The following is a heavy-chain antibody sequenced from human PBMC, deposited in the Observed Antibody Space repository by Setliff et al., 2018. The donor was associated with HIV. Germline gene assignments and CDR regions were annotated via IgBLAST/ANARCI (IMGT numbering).Heavy chain of an antibody. D-gene: IGHD3-3*02. CDR2: VSYDGSKT. CDR3: ARDPRVDAFDL. Sequence: PGGSLRLSCAASGFIFSNYGMHWVRQAPGKGLEWVAAVSYDGSKTYYADSVKGRFTLSRDNSKDTAFLQMNSLTIKDTGVYYCARDPRVDAFDLWGRGTVVTVSS. CDR1: GFIFSNYG. J-gene: IGHJ4*03. V-gene: IGHV3-30*19.